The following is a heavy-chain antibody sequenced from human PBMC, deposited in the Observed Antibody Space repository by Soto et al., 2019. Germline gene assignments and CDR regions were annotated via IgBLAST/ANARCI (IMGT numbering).Heavy chain of an antibody. Sequence: GGSLRLSCAASGFTFSSYAMSWVRQAPGKGLEWVSYISSSSSTIYYADSVKGRFTIYRENAKNSLYLQMNSLRAEDTAVYYCSRGYSSGWSPLYGYFDYWGQGTLVTVSS. CDR3: SRGYSSGWSPLYGYFDY. D-gene: IGHD6-19*01. CDR1: GFTFSSYA. CDR2: ISSSSSTI. V-gene: IGHV3-48*01. J-gene: IGHJ4*02.